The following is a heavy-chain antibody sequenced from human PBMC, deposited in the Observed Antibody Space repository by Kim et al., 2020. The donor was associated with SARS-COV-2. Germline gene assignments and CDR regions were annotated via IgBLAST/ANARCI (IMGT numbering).Heavy chain of an antibody. Sequence: SETLSLTCTVSGGSISSGGYYWSWIRQHPGKGLEWIGYIYYSGSTYYNPSLKSRVTISVDTSKNQFSLKLSSVTAADTAVYYCARVGIVVVPGAPWRVDMDVWGEGTTVTVSS. D-gene: IGHD2-2*01. J-gene: IGHJ6*03. CDR1: GGSISSGGYY. CDR2: IYYSGST. V-gene: IGHV4-31*03. CDR3: ARVGIVVVPGAPWRVDMDV.